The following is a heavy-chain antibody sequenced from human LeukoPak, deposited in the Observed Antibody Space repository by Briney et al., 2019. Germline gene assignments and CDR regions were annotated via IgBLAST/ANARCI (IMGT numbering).Heavy chain of an antibody. CDR1: GASINSYY. CDR3: ARARYVNSFYAFDI. Sequence: SETLSLTCAVSGASINSYYWSWIRLPPGKGLEWIGYLSESGNTNYSPSLKSRVTIFGDTSKNQFFLKLSSVTAADTAVYYCARARYVNSFYAFDIWGQGTLVTVSS. J-gene: IGHJ3*02. CDR2: LSESGNT. V-gene: IGHV4-59*01. D-gene: IGHD3-9*01.